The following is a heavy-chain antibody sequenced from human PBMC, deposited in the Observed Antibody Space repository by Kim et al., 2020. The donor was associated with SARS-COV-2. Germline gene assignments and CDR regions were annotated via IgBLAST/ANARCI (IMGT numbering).Heavy chain of an antibody. CDR2: INHSGST. D-gene: IGHD6-13*01. Sequence: SETLSLTCAVYGGSFSGYYWSWIRQPPGKGLEWIGEINHSGSTNYNPSLKSRVTISVDTSKNQFSLKLSSVTAADTAVYYCASPMASSSWYLHYYGMDVWGQGTTVTVSS. V-gene: IGHV4-34*01. CDR3: ASPMASSSWYLHYYGMDV. CDR1: GGSFSGYY. J-gene: IGHJ6*02.